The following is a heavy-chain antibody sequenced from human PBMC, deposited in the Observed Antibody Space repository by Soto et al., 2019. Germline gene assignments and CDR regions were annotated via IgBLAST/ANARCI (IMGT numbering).Heavy chain of an antibody. D-gene: IGHD4-17*01. J-gene: IGHJ4*02. Sequence: GESLKISCKGSGYSFTSYWIGWVRQMPGKGLEWMGIIYPGDSDTRYSPSFQGQVTISADKSISTAYLQWSSLKASDTAMYYCARLTRHHDYVVYNDYWGQGTLVTVSS. CDR1: GYSFTSYW. V-gene: IGHV5-51*01. CDR3: ARLTRHHDYVVYNDY. CDR2: IYPGDSDT.